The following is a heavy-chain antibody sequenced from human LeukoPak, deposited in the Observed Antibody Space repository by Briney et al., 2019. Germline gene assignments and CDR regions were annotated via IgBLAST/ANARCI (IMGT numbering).Heavy chain of an antibody. D-gene: IGHD3-3*01. Sequence: ASVKVSCKASGYTFTSYAFHWVRQAPGQRLEWLGWIHAGNGDTKHSQKFQDRLTITRDTSASTAYMELSSLRSEDTAVYYRARDLYHDFWSGGIWGQGTTVTVSS. CDR2: IHAGNGDT. V-gene: IGHV1-3*01. CDR3: ARDLYHDFWSGGI. J-gene: IGHJ6*02. CDR1: GYTFTSYA.